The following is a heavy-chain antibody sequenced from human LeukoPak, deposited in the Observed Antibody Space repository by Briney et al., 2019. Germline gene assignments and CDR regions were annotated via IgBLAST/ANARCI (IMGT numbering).Heavy chain of an antibody. CDR1: GYTFTSYG. V-gene: IGHV1-18*01. Sequence: GASVKVSCKASGYTFTSYGITWMRQAPGQGLEWMGWISANNGDTDYPQKFQGRVTMTTDTYTTTAYMELRSLRSDDTATYYCARESHITREDDWGQGTLVTVSS. D-gene: IGHD1-14*01. CDR3: ARESHITREDD. CDR2: ISANNGDT. J-gene: IGHJ4*02.